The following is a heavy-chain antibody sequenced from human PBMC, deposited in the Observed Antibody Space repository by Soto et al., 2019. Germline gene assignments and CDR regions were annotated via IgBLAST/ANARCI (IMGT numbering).Heavy chain of an antibody. CDR1: GYTFTSYG. J-gene: IGHJ4*02. D-gene: IGHD2-15*01. V-gene: IGHV1-18*01. CDR2: ISAYNGNT. Sequence: QVQLVQSGAEVKKPGASVKVSCKASGYTFTSYGISWVRQAPGQGLEWMGWISAYNGNTNYAQKLQGRXTXTXXTSTSTAYMELRSLRSDDTAVYYCVVAAPPYYFDYWGQGTLVTVSS. CDR3: VVAAPPYYFDY.